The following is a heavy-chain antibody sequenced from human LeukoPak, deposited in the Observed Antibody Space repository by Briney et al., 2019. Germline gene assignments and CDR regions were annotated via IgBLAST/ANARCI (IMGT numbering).Heavy chain of an antibody. V-gene: IGHV3-23*01. J-gene: IGHJ4*02. D-gene: IGHD2-2*01. CDR2: ISGSGRGT. CDR1: GFIFSTYG. Sequence: GGSLRLSCVASGFIFSTYGMSWVRQAPGKGLEWVSAISGSGRGTYYADFVTGRFTISRDNSKNTLYLQMHSLRAEDTAVYYCAKTRRDIVVVPDAPFDYWGQGTLVTVSS. CDR3: AKTRRDIVVVPDAPFDY.